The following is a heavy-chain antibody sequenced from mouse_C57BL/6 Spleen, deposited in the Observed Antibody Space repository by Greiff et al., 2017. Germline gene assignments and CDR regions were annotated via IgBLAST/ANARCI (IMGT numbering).Heavy chain of an antibody. Sequence: EVMLVESGGDLVKPGGSLKLSCAASGFTFSSYGMSWVRQTPDKRLEWVATISSGGSYTDYPDSVKGRFTISRDNAKNTLYLQMNSLNSDDTAMYCCAIQIDCWGQATSVTFSS. J-gene: IGHJ4*01. CDR1: GFTFSSYG. CDR3: AIQIDC. V-gene: IGHV5-6*02. CDR2: ISSGGSYT.